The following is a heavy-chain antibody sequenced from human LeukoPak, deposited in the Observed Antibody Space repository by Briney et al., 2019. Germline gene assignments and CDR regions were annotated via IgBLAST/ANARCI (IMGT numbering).Heavy chain of an antibody. Sequence: EASVKVSCKASGGTFSSYGISWVRQAPGQGLELMGRIIPIFGTANYAQKFQARVTITTDASTSTAYMELSSLRFEDTAVYYCARDASYGDYSDYWGQGTLVTVSS. J-gene: IGHJ4*02. CDR2: IIPIFGTA. CDR1: GGTFSSYG. D-gene: IGHD4-17*01. V-gene: IGHV1-69*05. CDR3: ARDASYGDYSDY.